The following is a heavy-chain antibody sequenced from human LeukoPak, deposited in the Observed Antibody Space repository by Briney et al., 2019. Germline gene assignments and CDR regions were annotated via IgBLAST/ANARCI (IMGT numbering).Heavy chain of an antibody. Sequence: ASVKVSCKASGYTFTSYYMHWVRQAPGQGLEWMGIINPSGGSTSYAQKFQGRVTMTRDTSTSTVYVELSSLRSEDTAVYYCARDPGQAAAGTDDAFDIWGQGTMVTVSS. D-gene: IGHD6-13*01. CDR3: ARDPGQAAAGTDDAFDI. J-gene: IGHJ3*02. CDR2: INPSGGST. CDR1: GYTFTSYY. V-gene: IGHV1-46*01.